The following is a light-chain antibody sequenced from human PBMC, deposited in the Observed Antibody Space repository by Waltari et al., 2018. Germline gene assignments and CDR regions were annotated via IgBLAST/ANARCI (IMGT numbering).Light chain of an antibody. CDR1: QDITTS. CDR2: DAS. V-gene: IGKV1-33*01. CDR3: QPYHILPYT. J-gene: IGKJ2*01. Sequence: DIQMTQSPSSLSAAVGDRVTITCQATQDITTSLSWFQQKPGDPPQLLISDASTLQPGVPSRFTGTGSGTAFSFTITGLQPEDSATYYCQPYHILPYTFGRGTKLQIK.